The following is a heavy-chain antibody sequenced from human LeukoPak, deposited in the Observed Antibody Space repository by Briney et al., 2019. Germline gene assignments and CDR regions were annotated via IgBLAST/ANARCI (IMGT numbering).Heavy chain of an antibody. J-gene: IGHJ4*02. CDR1: GFTFSSYA. CDR2: ISYDGSNK. CDR3: ASLIDY. V-gene: IGHV3-30-3*01. Sequence: SLRLSCAASGFTFSSYAMHWVRQAPGKGLEWVAVISYDGSNKYYADSVKGRFTISRDNSKNTLYLQMNSLRAEDTAVYYCASLIDYWGQGTLVTVSS.